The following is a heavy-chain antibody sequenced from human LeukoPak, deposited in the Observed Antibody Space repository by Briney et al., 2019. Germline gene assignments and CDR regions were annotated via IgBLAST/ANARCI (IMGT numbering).Heavy chain of an antibody. J-gene: IGHJ4*02. D-gene: IGHD4-17*01. CDR3: ARATKNYGDYGNY. CDR1: GYSISSGYY. CDR2: IYHRGST. Sequence: PSETLSLTCTVSGYSISSGYYWGWIRQPPGKGLEGIGSIYHRGSTYYNPSLKSRVTIQVDTSKNQFSLKLSSVTAADTAVYYCARATKNYGDYGNYWGQGTLVTVSS. V-gene: IGHV4-38-2*02.